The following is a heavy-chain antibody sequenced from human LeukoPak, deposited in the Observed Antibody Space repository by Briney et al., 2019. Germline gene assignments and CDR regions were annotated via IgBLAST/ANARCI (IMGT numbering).Heavy chain of an antibody. CDR2: IYSGGST. CDR3: ARDYTDDYSNYGSDY. J-gene: IGHJ4*02. CDR1: GFTVSSNY. Sequence: GGSLRLSCAASGFTVSSNYMSWVRQAPGKGLEWVSVIYSGGSTYYADSVKGRFTISRDNSKNTLYLQMNSLRAEDTAVYYCARDYTDDYSNYGSDYWGQGTLVTVSS. V-gene: IGHV3-66*01. D-gene: IGHD4-11*01.